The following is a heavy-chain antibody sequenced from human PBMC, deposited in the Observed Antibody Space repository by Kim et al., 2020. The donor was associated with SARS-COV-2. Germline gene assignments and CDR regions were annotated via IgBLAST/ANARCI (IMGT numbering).Heavy chain of an antibody. D-gene: IGHD6-13*01. CDR3: ARVFIVCGYSSSRCGMDV. Sequence: GGSLRLSCAASGFTFSSYWMHWVRQAPGKGLVWVSRINSDGSSTSYADSVKGRFTISRDNAKNTLYLQMNSLRAEDTAVYYCARVFIVCGYSSSRCGMDVWGQGTTVTVSS. J-gene: IGHJ6*02. CDR1: GFTFSSYW. CDR2: INSDGSST. V-gene: IGHV3-74*01.